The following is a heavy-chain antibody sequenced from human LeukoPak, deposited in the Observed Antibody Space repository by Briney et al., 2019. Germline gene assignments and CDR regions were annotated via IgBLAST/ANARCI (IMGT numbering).Heavy chain of an antibody. J-gene: IGHJ3*02. CDR3: ARDASGAARLDAFDI. CDR1: GGSLSSSDW. V-gene: IGHV4-4*02. D-gene: IGHD6-6*01. CDR2: ISHTGNT. Sequence: SETLSLTCAVSGGSLSSSDWWSWVRQPPGKGLEWIGEISHTGNTDYNPSLESRVAISVDKSKNHFSLKLRSVTAADTAVYYCARDASGAARLDAFDIWGQGTMVTVSS.